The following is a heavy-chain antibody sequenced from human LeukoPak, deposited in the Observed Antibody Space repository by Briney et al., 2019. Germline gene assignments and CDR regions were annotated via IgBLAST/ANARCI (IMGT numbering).Heavy chain of an antibody. D-gene: IGHD3-22*01. CDR3: ARHDRDYYDSSGHKGAFQH. Sequence: PSQTLSLTCTVSGGSITSGSNYWNWTRQPAGKGLEWIGHIYTTGSTNYNPSLKSRVTISVDTSKNQFSLKLSSVTAADTAVYYCARHDRDYYDSSGHKGAFQHWGQGTLVTVSS. J-gene: IGHJ1*01. CDR1: GGSITSGSNY. CDR2: IYTTGST. V-gene: IGHV4-61*09.